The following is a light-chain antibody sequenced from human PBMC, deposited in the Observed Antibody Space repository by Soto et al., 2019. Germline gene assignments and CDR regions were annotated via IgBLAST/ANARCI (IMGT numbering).Light chain of an antibody. V-gene: IGKV4-1*01. CDR3: QQYYATPFT. CDR2: WAS. J-gene: IGKJ3*01. CDR1: QSVLYSSNNANY. Sequence: DIVMTQSPDSLAVSLGERATINCKSSQSVLYSSNNANYLAWYQQKPGQPPKWLLYWASTRASGVPDRFSGGGSGTDFSLLISRLQAEDVAVYYCQQYYATPFTFGPGTKVDI.